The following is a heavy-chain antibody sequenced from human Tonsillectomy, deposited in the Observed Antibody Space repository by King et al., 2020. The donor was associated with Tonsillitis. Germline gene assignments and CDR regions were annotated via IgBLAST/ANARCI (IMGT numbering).Heavy chain of an antibody. CDR1: GYTFTSYG. D-gene: IGHD3-22*01. J-gene: IGHJ4*02. V-gene: IGHV1-18*01. CDR3: ARGFGPYYYDSSGYYPGY. Sequence: VQLVESGAEVKKPGASVKVSCKASGYTFTSYGISWVRQAPGQGLEWLGCISAYNGNTNYAQKLQGRVTMTTDTSTRTAYMELRSLRSDDTAVYYCARGFGPYYYDSSGYYPGYWGQGTLVTVSS. CDR2: ISAYNGNT.